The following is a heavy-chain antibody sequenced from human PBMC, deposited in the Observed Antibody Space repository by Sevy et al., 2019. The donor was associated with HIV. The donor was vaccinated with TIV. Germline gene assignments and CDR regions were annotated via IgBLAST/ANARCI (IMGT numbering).Heavy chain of an antibody. CDR1: GFTFSDYY. Sequence: GGSLRLSCAASGFTFSDYYMSWIRQAPGKGLEWLSYISSSSSYITYADSVKGRFTISRDNAKNSLYLQMNSLRAEDTALYYCARDFVAVATYYFDYWGQGTLVTVSS. D-gene: IGHD2-15*01. J-gene: IGHJ4*02. CDR2: ISSSSSYI. CDR3: ARDFVAVATYYFDY. V-gene: IGHV3-11*06.